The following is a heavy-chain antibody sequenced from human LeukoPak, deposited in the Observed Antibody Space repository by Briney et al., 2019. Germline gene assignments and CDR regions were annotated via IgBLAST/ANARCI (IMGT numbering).Heavy chain of an antibody. D-gene: IGHD4-17*01. J-gene: IGHJ4*02. CDR1: GYTFTGYY. Sequence: GASVKVSCKASGYTFTGYYMHWVRQAPGQGLEWMGWINTNTGNPTYAQGFTGRFVFSLDTSVSTAYLQISSLKAEDTAVYYCATTEKDYDFDYWGQGTLVTVSS. CDR3: ATTEKDYDFDY. CDR2: INTNTGNP. V-gene: IGHV7-4-1*02.